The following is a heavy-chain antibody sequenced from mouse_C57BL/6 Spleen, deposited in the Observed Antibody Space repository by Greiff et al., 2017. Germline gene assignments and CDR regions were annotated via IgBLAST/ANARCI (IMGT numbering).Heavy chain of an antibody. Sequence: QPKGSLKLSCAASGFSFNTYAMNWVRQAPGKGLEWVARIRSKSNNYATYYADSVKDRFTISRDDSESMLYLQMNNLKTEDTAMYYCVAQSGAYWGQGTLVTVSA. CDR2: IRSKSNNYAT. J-gene: IGHJ3*01. CDR3: VAQSGAY. V-gene: IGHV10-1*01. D-gene: IGHD3-2*02. CDR1: GFSFNTYA.